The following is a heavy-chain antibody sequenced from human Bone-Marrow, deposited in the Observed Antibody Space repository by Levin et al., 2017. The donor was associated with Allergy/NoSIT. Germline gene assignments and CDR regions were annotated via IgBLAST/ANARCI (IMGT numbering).Heavy chain of an antibody. V-gene: IGHV4-59*08. J-gene: IGHJ4*02. CDR1: GGSISSYY. CDR3: ARHAASPSYAMDY. D-gene: IGHD2-2*01. Sequence: SETLSLTCSVSGGSISSYYWSWIRQPPGRGLEWIAYIAYSGDTNYKPSLKSRVTISVDTSKNQFSLKLNSVTAADTAVYYCARHAASPSYAMDYWGQGTLVTVSS. CDR2: IAYSGDT.